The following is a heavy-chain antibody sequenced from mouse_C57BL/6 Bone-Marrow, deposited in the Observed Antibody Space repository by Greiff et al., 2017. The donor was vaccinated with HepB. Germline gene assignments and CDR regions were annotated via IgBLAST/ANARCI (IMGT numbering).Heavy chain of an antibody. CDR3: TIIWYFDV. Sequence: VQLKESGAELVRPGASVKLSCTASGFNIKDDYMHWVKQRPEQGLEWIGWIDPENGDTEYASKFQGKATITADTSSNTAYLQLSSLTSEDTAVYYRTIIWYFDVWGTGTTVTVSS. V-gene: IGHV14-4*01. CDR2: IDPENGDT. D-gene: IGHD2-4*01. CDR1: GFNIKDDY. J-gene: IGHJ1*03.